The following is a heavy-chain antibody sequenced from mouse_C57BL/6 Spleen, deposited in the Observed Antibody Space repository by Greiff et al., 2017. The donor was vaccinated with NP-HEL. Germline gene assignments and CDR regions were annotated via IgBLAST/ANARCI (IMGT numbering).Heavy chain of an antibody. D-gene: IGHD1-1*01. V-gene: IGHV14-1*01. Sequence: VQLKQSGAELVRPGASVKLSCTASGFNFTDYYMHWVKQRPEQGLEWIGRIDPEDGDTNYAPKFQGKATLTADTSSNTAYLQLSSLTSEDTAVYYGTVVATYGYFGVWGTGATVTVAS. CDR3: TVVATYGYFGV. CDR1: GFNFTDYY. J-gene: IGHJ1*03. CDR2: IDPEDGDT.